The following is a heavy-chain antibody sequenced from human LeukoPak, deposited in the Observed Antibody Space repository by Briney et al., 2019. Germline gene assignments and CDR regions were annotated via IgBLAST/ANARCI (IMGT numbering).Heavy chain of an antibody. Sequence: SETLSLTCTVSGGSISSSSYYWGWIRQPPGKGLEWIGYIYYSGSTNYNPSLKSRVTISVDTSKNQFSLKLSSVTAADTAVYYCARSGGYYPARNWFDPWGQGTLVTVSS. CDR1: GGSISSSSYY. J-gene: IGHJ5*02. CDR3: ARSGGYYPARNWFDP. CDR2: IYYSGST. V-gene: IGHV4-61*05. D-gene: IGHD3-10*01.